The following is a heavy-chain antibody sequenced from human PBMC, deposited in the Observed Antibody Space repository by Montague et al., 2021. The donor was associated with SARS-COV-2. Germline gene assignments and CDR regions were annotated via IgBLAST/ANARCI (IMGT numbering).Heavy chain of an antibody. CDR2: IYHSGST. CDR3: ARDCYDYGSGSYQRWFDP. V-gene: IGHV4-38-2*02. Sequence: SETLSLTCTVSGYSISSGYYWGWIRQPPGKGLEWIWSIYHSGSTYYNPSLKSRVTISVDTSKNQFSLKLSSVTAADTAVYYCARDCYDYGSGSYQRWFDPWGQGTLVTVSS. D-gene: IGHD3-10*01. J-gene: IGHJ5*02. CDR1: GYSISSGYY.